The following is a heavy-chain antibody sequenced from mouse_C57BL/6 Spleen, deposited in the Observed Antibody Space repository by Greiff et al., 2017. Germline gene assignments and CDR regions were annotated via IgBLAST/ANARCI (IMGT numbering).Heavy chain of an antibody. V-gene: IGHV3-6*01. J-gene: IGHJ2*01. CDR1: GYSITSGYY. Sequence: EVHLVESGPGLVKPSQSLSLTCSVTGYSITSGYYWNWIRQFPGNKLEWMGYISYDGSNNYNPSLKNRISITRDTSKNQFFLKLNSVTTEDTATYYCATYYDYGYFDYWGQGTTLTVSS. D-gene: IGHD2-4*01. CDR3: ATYYDYGYFDY. CDR2: ISYDGSN.